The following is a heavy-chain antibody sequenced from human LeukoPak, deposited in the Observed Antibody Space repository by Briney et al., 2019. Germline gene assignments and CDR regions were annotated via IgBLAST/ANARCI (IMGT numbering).Heavy chain of an antibody. V-gene: IGHV4-34*01. D-gene: IGHD3-10*01. CDR3: ARDWDGSGSFYSAPENWFDP. CDR1: GGSFSGYY. CDR2: INHSGST. Sequence: SSETLSLTCAVYGGSFSGYYWSWIRQPPGKGLEWIGEINHSGSTNYNPSLKSRVTISVDTSKNQFSLKLSSVTAADTAVYYCARDWDGSGSFYSAPENWFDPWGQGTLVTVSS. J-gene: IGHJ5*02.